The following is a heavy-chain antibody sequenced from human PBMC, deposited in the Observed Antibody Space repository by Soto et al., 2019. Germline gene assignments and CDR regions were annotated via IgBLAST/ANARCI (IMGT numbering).Heavy chain of an antibody. CDR2: ISGFDGDR. J-gene: IGHJ5*02. Sequence: QVHLVQSGGEMKNLGASVKVSCKASGYTFTDFGISWVRQAPGQGLEWMGWISGFDGDRNYAQKFQGRVTLTTDTSATTACMELRSLTSDVAAIYYCARDYDRGGEDWFDPWGQGTLVTVSS. CDR3: ARDYDRGGEDWFDP. CDR1: GYTFTDFG. V-gene: IGHV1-18*01. D-gene: IGHD3-16*01.